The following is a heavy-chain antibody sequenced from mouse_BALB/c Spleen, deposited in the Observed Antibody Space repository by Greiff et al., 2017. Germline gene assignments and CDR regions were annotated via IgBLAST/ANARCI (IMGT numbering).Heavy chain of an antibody. CDR2: IRNKANGYTT. J-gene: IGHJ4*01. V-gene: IGHV7-3*02. CDR3: ARDIGGTTMITTMMDY. Sequence: EVQGVESGGGLVQPGGSLRLSCATSGFTFTDYYMSWVRQPPGKALEWLGFIRNKANGYTTEYSASVKGRFTISRDNSQSILYLQMNTLRAEDSAAYCCARDIGGTTMITTMMDYWGQGSSVTVAS. CDR1: GFTFTDYY. D-gene: IGHD2-4*01.